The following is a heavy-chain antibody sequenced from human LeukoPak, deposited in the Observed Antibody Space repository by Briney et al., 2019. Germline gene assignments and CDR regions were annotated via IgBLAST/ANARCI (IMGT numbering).Heavy chain of an antibody. CDR1: GGSISSYY. CDR3: ARLLGY. Sequence: SETLSLACTVSGGSISSYYWSWIRQPPGKGLEWIGSIYHSGSTYYNPSLKSRVTISVDTSKNQFSLKLSSVTAADTAVYYCARLLGYWGQGTLVTVSS. V-gene: IGHV4-59*08. D-gene: IGHD7-27*01. J-gene: IGHJ4*02. CDR2: IYHSGST.